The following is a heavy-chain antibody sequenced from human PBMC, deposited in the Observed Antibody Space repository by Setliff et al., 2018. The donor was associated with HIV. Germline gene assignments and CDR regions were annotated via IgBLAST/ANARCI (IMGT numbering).Heavy chain of an antibody. D-gene: IGHD2-15*01. CDR3: AKDQYCSGGSCYYYYYGMDV. CDR2: IRYDGSNK. V-gene: IGHV3-30*02. CDR1: GFTFNNYG. Sequence: GGSLRLSCAASGFTFNNYGMHWVRQAPGKGLEWVAFIRYDGSNKYYADSVKGRFTISRDNSKNTLYLQMNSLRAEDTAVYYCAKDQYCSGGSCYYYYYGMDVWGQGTTVTVSS. J-gene: IGHJ6*02.